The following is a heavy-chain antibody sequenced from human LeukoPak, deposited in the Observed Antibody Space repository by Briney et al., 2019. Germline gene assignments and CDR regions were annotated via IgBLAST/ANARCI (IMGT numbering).Heavy chain of an antibody. Sequence: PSETLSLTCTVSGRSISSNYWSWIRQPPGKGLEWIGYIDYSGSTNYNPSLKSRVTISVDTSKNQFSLKLSSVTAADTAVYYCARSVHRYYYYGMDVWGQGTTVTVSS. J-gene: IGHJ6*02. V-gene: IGHV4-59*08. CDR1: GRSISSNY. CDR3: ARSVHRYYYYGMDV. CDR2: IDYSGST. D-gene: IGHD6-6*01.